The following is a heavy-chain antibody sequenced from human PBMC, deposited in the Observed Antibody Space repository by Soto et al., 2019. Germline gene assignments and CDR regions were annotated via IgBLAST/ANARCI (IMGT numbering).Heavy chain of an antibody. J-gene: IGHJ5*02. V-gene: IGHV1-3*01. D-gene: IGHD2-8*01. Sequence: ASVKVSCKASGYTFTSYAMHWVRQAPGQRLEWMGWINAGNGNTKYSQKFQGRFTISRDNAKNSLYLQMNSLRAEDTAVYYCARETFYCTNGVCFGPHWFDPWGQGTLVTVSS. CDR2: INAGNGNT. CDR1: GYTFTSYA. CDR3: ARETFYCTNGVCFGPHWFDP.